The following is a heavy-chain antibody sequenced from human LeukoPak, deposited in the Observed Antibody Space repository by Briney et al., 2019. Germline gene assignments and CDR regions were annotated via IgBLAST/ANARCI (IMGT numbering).Heavy chain of an antibody. V-gene: IGHV3-33*08. CDR3: ARANKVGASNWFDP. CDR2: IWYDGSNK. D-gene: IGHD1-26*01. CDR1: GFTFSSYE. Sequence: PGGSLRLSCAASGFTFSSYEMNWVRQAPGKGLEWVAVIWYDGSNKYYADSVKGRFTISRDNSKNTLYLQMNSLRAEDTAVYYCARANKVGASNWFDPWGQGTLVTVSS. J-gene: IGHJ5*02.